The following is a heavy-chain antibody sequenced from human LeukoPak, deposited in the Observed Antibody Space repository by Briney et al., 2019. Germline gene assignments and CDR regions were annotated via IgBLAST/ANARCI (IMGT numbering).Heavy chain of an antibody. J-gene: IGHJ4*02. V-gene: IGHV5-51*01. D-gene: IGHD2-2*03. Sequence: GESLKISCQLSGYSFTSYYIAWVRQMPGKGLEYLGIIFPSDSNIMYSPSFEGQVAISADKSVNTAYLQWSSLKASASAMYYCAGGPWISPDHWGQGTLVTVSS. CDR2: IFPSDSNI. CDR3: AGGPWISPDH. CDR1: GYSFTSYY.